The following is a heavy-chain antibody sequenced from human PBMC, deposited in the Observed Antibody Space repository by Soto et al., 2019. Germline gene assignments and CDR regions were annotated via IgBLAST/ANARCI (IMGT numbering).Heavy chain of an antibody. V-gene: IGHV3-23*01. J-gene: IGHJ4*02. CDR1: GFTFGRYA. CDR2: ISSSGGST. CDR3: AKDVVIRYFDWFDY. Sequence: GGSLRLSCAGSGFTFGRYALSWVRQAPGKGLEWVSTISSSGGSTWYADSVKGRFTISRDNSGSTVYLQMNSLRAEDTAVYYCAKDVVIRYFDWFDYWGQGTLVTFSS. D-gene: IGHD3-9*01.